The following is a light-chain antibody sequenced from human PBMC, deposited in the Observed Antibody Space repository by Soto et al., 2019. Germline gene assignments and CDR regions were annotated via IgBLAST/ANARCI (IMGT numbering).Light chain of an antibody. CDR2: YVS. CDR1: QAIRTF. J-gene: IGKJ2*01. V-gene: IGKV1-39*01. Sequence: DIQMTQSPSSLSPSVGDRVTITCRASQAIRTFLNWYRQKPGKAPELLVYYVSTLHSGVSSRFNGSGSGTDFTLTMTRLQPEDFATYYCQQSYIAPYTFGQGTKL. CDR3: QQSYIAPYT.